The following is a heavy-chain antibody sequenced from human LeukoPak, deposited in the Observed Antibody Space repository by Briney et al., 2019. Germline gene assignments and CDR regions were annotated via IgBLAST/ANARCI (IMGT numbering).Heavy chain of an antibody. CDR3: ARESPAADLYDAFDI. D-gene: IGHD6-13*01. CDR2: IYYSGST. J-gene: IGHJ3*02. CDR1: GGSISSYY. V-gene: IGHV4-59*01. Sequence: SETLSLTCTVSGGSISSYYWSWIRQPPGKGLEWIGCIYYSGSTNYNPSLKSRVTISVDTSKNQFSLKLSSVTAADTAVYYCARESPAADLYDAFDIWGQGTMVTVSS.